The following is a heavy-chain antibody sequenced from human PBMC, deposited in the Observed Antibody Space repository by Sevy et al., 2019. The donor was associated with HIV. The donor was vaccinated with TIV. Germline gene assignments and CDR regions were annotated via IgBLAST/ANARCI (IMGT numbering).Heavy chain of an antibody. CDR3: ASLAAASGLDYMDV. J-gene: IGHJ6*03. Sequence: ASVKVSCKASGYTLTSHYMHWVRQAPGQGLEWMGISNPSGGYTRYAQKFQGRVIMTWDTSTSTAYMELSSLRSDDTAVYYCASLAAASGLDYMDVWGKGTTVTVSS. V-gene: IGHV1-46*01. CDR2: SNPSGGYT. CDR1: GYTLTSHY. D-gene: IGHD6-13*01.